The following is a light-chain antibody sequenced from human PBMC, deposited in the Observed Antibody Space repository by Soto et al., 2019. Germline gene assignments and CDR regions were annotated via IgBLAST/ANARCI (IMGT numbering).Light chain of an antibody. CDR2: DAS. Sequence: IHITHSPSTLSASVGARFTITSRASQSISSWLAWYQQKPGKAPKLLIYDASSLESGVPSRFSGSGSGTEFTLTISSLQPDDFATYYCQQYNSYWTFGQGTKVDIK. J-gene: IGKJ1*01. V-gene: IGKV1-5*01. CDR1: QSISSW. CDR3: QQYNSYWT.